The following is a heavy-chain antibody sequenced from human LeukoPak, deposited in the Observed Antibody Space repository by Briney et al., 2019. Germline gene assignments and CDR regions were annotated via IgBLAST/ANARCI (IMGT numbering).Heavy chain of an antibody. CDR3: ARDSPDYRLDY. J-gene: IGHJ4*02. CDR2: ISYDGSNK. Sequence: GGSLRLSCAASGFTFSSYAMHWVRQAPGKGLEWVAVISYDGSNKYYADSVKGRFTISRDNSKNTLYLQMNSLRAEDTAVYYCARDSPDYRLDYWGQGTPVTVSS. V-gene: IGHV3-30-3*01. CDR1: GFTFSSYA. D-gene: IGHD4-11*01.